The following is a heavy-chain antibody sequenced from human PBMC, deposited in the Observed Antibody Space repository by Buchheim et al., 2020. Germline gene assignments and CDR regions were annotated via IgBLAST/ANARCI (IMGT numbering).Heavy chain of an antibody. Sequence: EVQLVESGGVVVQPGGSLRLSCAASGFTFDDYAMHWVRQAPGKGLEWVSLISWDGGSTYYADSVKGRFTVSRDNSENSLYLQMHSLRAEDAAFYYCAKDRGARRGYFDSWGQGTL. CDR2: ISWDGGST. CDR1: GFTFDDYA. J-gene: IGHJ4*02. D-gene: IGHD1-26*01. V-gene: IGHV3-43D*03. CDR3: AKDRGARRGYFDS.